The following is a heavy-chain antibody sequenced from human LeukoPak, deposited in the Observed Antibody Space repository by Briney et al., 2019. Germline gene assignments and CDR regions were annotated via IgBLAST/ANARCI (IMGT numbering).Heavy chain of an antibody. CDR3: AKGAQYDFWSGYTLEYFDV. D-gene: IGHD3/OR15-3a*01. J-gene: IGHJ4*02. Sequence: GGSLRLSCAASGFSNHAMNWLRQAPRKGLEWVSFISGSGTSTHYADSVKGRFTISRDNSNNTLFLQMNSLRAEDTATYYCAKGAQYDFWSGYTLEYFDVWGKGTLVTVSS. CDR1: GFSNHA. CDR2: ISGSGTST. V-gene: IGHV3-23*01.